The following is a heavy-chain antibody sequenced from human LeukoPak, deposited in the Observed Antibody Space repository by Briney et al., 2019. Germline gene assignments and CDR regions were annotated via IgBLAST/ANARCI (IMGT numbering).Heavy chain of an antibody. J-gene: IGHJ5*02. CDR2: ITSTSSYI. CDR1: GFTFSSYT. D-gene: IGHD6-13*01. CDR3: AREAFSYSSWYAWGAEGFDP. V-gene: IGHV3-21*01. Sequence: PGGSLRLSCAASGFTFSSYTMHWVRQAPGKGLEWVSSITSTSSYIYYADSMKGRFTISRDNAKNSLYLQMNSLRAEDTAVNYCAREAFSYSSWYAWGAEGFDPWGQGTLVTVSS.